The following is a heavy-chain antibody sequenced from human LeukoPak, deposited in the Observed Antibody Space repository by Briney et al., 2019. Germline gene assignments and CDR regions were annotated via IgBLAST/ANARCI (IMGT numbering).Heavy chain of an antibody. V-gene: IGHV4-34*01. CDR1: GGSFSGYY. Sequence: SETLSLTCAVYGGSFSGYYWSWIRQPPGKGLEWIGEINHSGSTNYNPSLKSRVTISVDRSKNQFSLKLSSVTAADTAVYYCARAYDFKIDYWGQGTLVTVSS. CDR3: ARAYDFKIDY. CDR2: INHSGST. J-gene: IGHJ4*02. D-gene: IGHD3-3*01.